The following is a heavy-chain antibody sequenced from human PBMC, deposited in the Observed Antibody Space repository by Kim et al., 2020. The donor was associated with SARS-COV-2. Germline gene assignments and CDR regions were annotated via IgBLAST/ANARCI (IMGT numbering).Heavy chain of an antibody. CDR2: MNSDGSST. Sequence: GGSLRLSCVASGFTFSNYWMHWDRQPPGKGLEWVSQMNSDGSSTTYADSVKGRFTISRDNAKSTLYLQMNSLRAEDTAIYYCSRAITLISGAYWGQGALV. CDR1: GFTFSNYW. V-gene: IGHV3-74*01. CDR3: SRAITLISGAY. D-gene: IGHD3-22*01. J-gene: IGHJ4*02.